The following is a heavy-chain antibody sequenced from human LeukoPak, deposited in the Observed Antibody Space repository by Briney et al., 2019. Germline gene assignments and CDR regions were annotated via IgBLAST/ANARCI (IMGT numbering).Heavy chain of an antibody. J-gene: IGHJ4*02. CDR3: ASVLGYCSGGSCYYY. Sequence: GASVKVSCKASGGTFSSHAISWVRQAPGQGLEWMGGIIPIFGTANYAQKFQGRVTITADKSTSTAYMELSSLRSEDTAVYYCASVLGYCSGGSCYYYWGQGTLVTVSS. D-gene: IGHD2-15*01. V-gene: IGHV1-69*06. CDR2: IIPIFGTA. CDR1: GGTFSSHA.